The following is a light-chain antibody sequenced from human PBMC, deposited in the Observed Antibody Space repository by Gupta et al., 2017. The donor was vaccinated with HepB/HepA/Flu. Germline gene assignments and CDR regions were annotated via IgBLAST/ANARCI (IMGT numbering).Light chain of an antibody. CDR2: LAS. CDR1: QSVLYSSNNKNY. CDR3: QQYHSPPYT. V-gene: IGKV4-1*01. Sequence: DIVMTQSPDSLAVSLGERATINCKSSQSVLYSSNNKNYLAWYQQKPGQPPKLLIYLASTRESGVPDRFSGSGSGTDFTLTISSLQAEDVAVYYCQQYHSPPYTFGQGTKLEIK. J-gene: IGKJ2*01.